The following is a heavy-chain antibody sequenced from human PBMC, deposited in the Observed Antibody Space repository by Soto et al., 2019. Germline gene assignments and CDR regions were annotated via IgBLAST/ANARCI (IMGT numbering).Heavy chain of an antibody. CDR3: AKAPASYIYYYYGVDV. Sequence: GGSLRLSCPPSGFTLNTYGMYWVRQAPGQGLEWVAVSWYDGTNKDYTDSVKGRFTISRDNSRNTLYLQMNSLRAEDTAVYYCAKAPASYIYYYYGVDVWGQGTTVTVSS. CDR1: GFTLNTYG. D-gene: IGHD3-16*01. J-gene: IGHJ6*02. CDR2: SWYDGTNK. V-gene: IGHV3-33*07.